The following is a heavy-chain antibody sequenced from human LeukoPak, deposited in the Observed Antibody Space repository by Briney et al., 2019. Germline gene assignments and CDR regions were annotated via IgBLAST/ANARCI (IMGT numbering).Heavy chain of an antibody. CDR3: ARNGYSYGYGAFDI. CDR2: IYHSGST. CDR1: GGSISSSNW. J-gene: IGHJ3*02. Sequence: SETLSLTCAVSGGSISSSNWWSWVRQPPGKGLEWIGEIYHSGSTNYNPSLKSRVTISVDKSKNQFSPKLSSVTAADTAVYYCARNGYSYGYGAFDIWGQGTMVTVSS. V-gene: IGHV4-4*02. D-gene: IGHD5-18*01.